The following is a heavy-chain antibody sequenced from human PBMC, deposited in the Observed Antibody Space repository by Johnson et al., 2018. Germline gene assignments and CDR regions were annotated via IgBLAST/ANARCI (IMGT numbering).Heavy chain of an antibody. CDR2: ISGSGGST. J-gene: IGHJ6*04. Sequence: VQLVESGGGLVQPGGSLRLSCAASGFTFSSYAMSWVRQAPGKGLEWVSAISGSGGSTYYAAAVKGRFTISSDNSKNTLYLQMNSLRAEDTAVYYCAEGRTVLWFGELDVWGKGTTVTVSS. D-gene: IGHD3-10*01. CDR3: AEGRTVLWFGELDV. V-gene: IGHV3-23*04. CDR1: GFTFSSYA.